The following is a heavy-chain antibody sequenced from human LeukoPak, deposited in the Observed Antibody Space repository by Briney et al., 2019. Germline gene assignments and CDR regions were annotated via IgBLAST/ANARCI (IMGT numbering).Heavy chain of an antibody. Sequence: SETLSLTCAVYGGSFSGYYWSWIRQPPGKGLEWIGYIYYGGSTSYNPSLKSRVTISVDTSKNQFSLKLSSVTAADTAMYHCARVYGYGEWWFDPWGQGTLVTVSS. CDR2: IYYGGST. D-gene: IGHD4-17*01. CDR1: GGSFSGYY. CDR3: ARVYGYGEWWFDP. J-gene: IGHJ5*02. V-gene: IGHV4-31*11.